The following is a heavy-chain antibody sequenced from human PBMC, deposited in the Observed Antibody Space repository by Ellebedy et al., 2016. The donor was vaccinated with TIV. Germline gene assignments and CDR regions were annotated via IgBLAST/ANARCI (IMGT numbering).Heavy chain of an antibody. Sequence: SETLSLTXTVSGVSISSSFWSWIRQHPGKGLEWIGSIYSTGSTSFNPSLKSRITMSVDTSTKQFSLKLASVTAADTAVYYCATDVNWGDAFDIWGQGRLVTVSS. CDR1: GVSISSSF. CDR2: IYSTGST. CDR3: ATDVNWGDAFDI. V-gene: IGHV4-59*06. J-gene: IGHJ3*02. D-gene: IGHD7-27*01.